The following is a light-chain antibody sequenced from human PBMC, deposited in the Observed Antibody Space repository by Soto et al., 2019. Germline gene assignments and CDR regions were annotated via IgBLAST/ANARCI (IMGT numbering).Light chain of an antibody. Sequence: EIVMTQSPATLSVSPGEGATLSCRASQSVGTKVAWYQHKTGQAPRLLIYGTSTRATGIPARLSGSRSGTEFTLTISSLQSEDCAVYYCQQYNDWPPEYTFGQGTKLEI. V-gene: IGKV3-15*01. J-gene: IGKJ2*01. CDR2: GTS. CDR1: QSVGTK. CDR3: QQYNDWPPEYT.